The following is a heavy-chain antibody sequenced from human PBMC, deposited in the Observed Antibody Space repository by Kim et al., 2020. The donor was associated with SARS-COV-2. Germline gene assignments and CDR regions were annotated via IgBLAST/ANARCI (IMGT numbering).Heavy chain of an antibody. V-gene: IGHV3-9*01. J-gene: IGHJ4*02. CDR2: ISWNSGSI. CDR3: AKDKDDILTGWFDY. CDR1: GFTFDDYA. D-gene: IGHD3-9*01. Sequence: GGSLRLSCAASGFTFDDYAMHWVRQAPGKGLEWVSGISWNSGSIGYAYSVKGRFTISRDNAKNSLYLQMNSLRAEDTALYYCAKDKDDILTGWFDYWGQGTLVTVSS.